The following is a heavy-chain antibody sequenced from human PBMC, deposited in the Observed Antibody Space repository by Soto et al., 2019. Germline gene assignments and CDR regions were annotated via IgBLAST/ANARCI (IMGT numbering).Heavy chain of an antibody. CDR2: ISGSGSSV. J-gene: IGHJ6*04. CDR1: GFTFSTYD. Sequence: EVQLMESGGNLVQPGGSLRLSCAASGFTFSTYDMNWVRQAPGKGLEWVSYISGSGSSVYYADSVKGRFTISRDNAENSLSLQMNRLRAEDTAVSYCAILYPLVRGAQLSDVWGKGTTVTVSS. CDR3: AILYPLVRGAQLSDV. D-gene: IGHD3-10*01. V-gene: IGHV3-48*03.